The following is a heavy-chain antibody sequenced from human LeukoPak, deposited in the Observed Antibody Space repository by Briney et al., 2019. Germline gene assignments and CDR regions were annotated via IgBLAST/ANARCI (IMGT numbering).Heavy chain of an antibody. D-gene: IGHD2-8*01. Sequence: RGTLRLSCVGSGFTFSSYWMSWVRQAPGKGLAWVATIKYGGSQTYYVDSVKGRFTISRDDAKNSLFLPMSSLRVEDTAVYYCARLEDSVTKFHYWGLGTLVTVSS. CDR1: GFTFSSYW. CDR3: ARLEDSVTKFHY. V-gene: IGHV3-7*01. J-gene: IGHJ4*02. CDR2: IKYGGSQT.